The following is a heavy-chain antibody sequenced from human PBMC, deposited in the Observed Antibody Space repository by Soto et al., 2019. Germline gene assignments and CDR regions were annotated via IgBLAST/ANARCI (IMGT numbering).Heavy chain of an antibody. J-gene: IGHJ6*03. CDR3: ARVSGIVVVPTAKDPHYYYMDV. D-gene: IGHD2-2*01. CDR2: IYYTGST. Sequence: QVQLQESGPGLVKPSQTLSLTYTVSGGSISGGPYYWTWIRQHPGSGLEWIGYIYYTGSTYYNPSPRSRVIMSVDTSNNQLSLKLSSVTAADTAVYFCARVSGIVVVPTAKDPHYYYMDVWGKGTTVTVSS. CDR1: GGSISGGPYY. V-gene: IGHV4-31*03.